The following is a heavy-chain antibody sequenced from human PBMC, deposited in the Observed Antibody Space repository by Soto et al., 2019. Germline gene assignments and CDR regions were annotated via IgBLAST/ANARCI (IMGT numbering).Heavy chain of an antibody. Sequence: PSETLSLTCAVYGGSVRGYYWSWIRQPPGKGLEWIGEINDSGSTKYNPSLKSRVTISVDTSKNQFSLKLSSVTAADTAVYYCARHEGGAAADRPLDYWGQGTLVTVSS. CDR1: GGSVRGYY. V-gene: IGHV4-34*01. CDR3: ARHEGGAAADRPLDY. J-gene: IGHJ4*02. D-gene: IGHD6-13*01. CDR2: INDSGST.